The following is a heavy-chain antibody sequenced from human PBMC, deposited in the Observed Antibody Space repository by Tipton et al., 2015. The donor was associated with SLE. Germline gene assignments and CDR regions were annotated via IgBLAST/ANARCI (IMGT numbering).Heavy chain of an antibody. CDR2: LYYSGNT. CDR1: GGSIRSSRHF. J-gene: IGHJ4*02. CDR3: ARGYCSDGVCYGFGFFDY. D-gene: IGHD2-8*01. V-gene: IGHV4-39*07. Sequence: LRLSCTVSGGSIRSSRHFWGWIRQPPGKGLEWIGVLYYSGNTYYNPSLKSPVTLSIDTSKNQFSLKMRSVTAADTAVYFRARGYCSDGVCYGFGFFDYWGQGNLVTVSS.